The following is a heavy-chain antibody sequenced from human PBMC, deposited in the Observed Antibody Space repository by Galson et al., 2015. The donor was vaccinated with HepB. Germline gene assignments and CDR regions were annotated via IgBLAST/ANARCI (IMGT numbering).Heavy chain of an antibody. J-gene: IGHJ6*03. CDR2: IYTSGST. CDR1: GGSISSGSYY. CDR3: ARDVVVVVPAATYYYYYMDV. Sequence: TLSLTCTVSGGSISSGSYYWSWIRQPAGKGLEWIGRIYTSGSTNYNPSLKSRVTMSVDTSKNQFSLKLSSVTAADTAVYYCARDVVVVVPAATYYYYYMDVWGKGTTVTVSS. V-gene: IGHV4-61*02. D-gene: IGHD2-2*01.